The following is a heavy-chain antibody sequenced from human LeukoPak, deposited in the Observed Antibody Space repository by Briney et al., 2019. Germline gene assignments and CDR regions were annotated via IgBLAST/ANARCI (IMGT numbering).Heavy chain of an antibody. D-gene: IGHD4-17*01. CDR2: IRYDGSNK. CDR3: AKLSAPYADYGDFPSSNYFDY. J-gene: IGHJ4*02. CDR1: GFTFSSYG. Sequence: PGGSLRLSCAASGFTFSSYGMHWVRQAPGKGLEWVAFIRYDGSNKYYADSVKGRFTISRDNSKNTLYLQMNSLRAEDTAVYYCAKLSAPYADYGDFPSSNYFDYWGQGTLVTVSS. V-gene: IGHV3-30*02.